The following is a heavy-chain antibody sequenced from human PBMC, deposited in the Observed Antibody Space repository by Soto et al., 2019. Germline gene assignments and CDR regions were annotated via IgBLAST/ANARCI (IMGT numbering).Heavy chain of an antibody. Sequence: SGPTLVNPTQTLTLTCTFSGFSLSATETRLSWVRQPPGEALEWVARIDWDDEKFYSASLKTRLTISKDTSRRQVVLRMTNMDPVDTATYYCARESEDLTSNFDYWGQGTLVTVSS. CDR3: ARESEDLTSNFDY. J-gene: IGHJ4*02. V-gene: IGHV2-70*04. CDR2: IDWDDEK. CDR1: GFSLSATETR.